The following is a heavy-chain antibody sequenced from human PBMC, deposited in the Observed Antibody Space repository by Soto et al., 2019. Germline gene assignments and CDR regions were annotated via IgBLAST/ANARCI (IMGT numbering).Heavy chain of an antibody. Sequence: SETLSLTCSVSGGSINSSSYFWGWVRQPPGKGLEWIGSIYYSGSTYYNPSLRSRVTISVDTSKNQFSLKLSSVTAADTAVFYCARHYSSGSRNWFDPWGQGTLVTGSS. V-gene: IGHV4-39*01. CDR1: GGSINSSSYF. D-gene: IGHD6-19*01. CDR2: IYYSGST. J-gene: IGHJ5*02. CDR3: ARHYSSGSRNWFDP.